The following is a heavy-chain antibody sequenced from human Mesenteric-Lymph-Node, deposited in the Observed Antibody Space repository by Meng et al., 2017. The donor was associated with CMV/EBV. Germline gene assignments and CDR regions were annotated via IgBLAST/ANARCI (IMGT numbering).Heavy chain of an antibody. CDR2: INPGGGST. J-gene: IGHJ6*02. D-gene: IGHD5-12*01. CDR1: GYTFTNYY. Sequence: ASVKVSCKASGYTFTNYYMHWVRQAPGQGLEWMGIINPGGGSTNYAQKFQGRVTMTRDTSISTAYMELSRLRSDDTAVYYCARGETLRGYSGYDPINYGMDVWGQGTTVTVSS. CDR3: ARGETLRGYSGYDPINYGMDV. V-gene: IGHV1-46*01.